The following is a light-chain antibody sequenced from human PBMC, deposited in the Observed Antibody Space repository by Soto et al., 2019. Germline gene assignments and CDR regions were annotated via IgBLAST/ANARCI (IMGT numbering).Light chain of an antibody. CDR1: KGIGSW. CDR3: QQANSFPWT. CDR2: GAL. V-gene: IGKV1-12*01. Sequence: DIQMTQSPSSVSASVGDRVTITCRASKGIGSWLAWYQQKPGKAPKLLIYGALSLQSGVPSRFSGSVSGTDFTLTISSLQPEDSGTYYCQQANSFPWTFGQGTKVEIK. J-gene: IGKJ1*01.